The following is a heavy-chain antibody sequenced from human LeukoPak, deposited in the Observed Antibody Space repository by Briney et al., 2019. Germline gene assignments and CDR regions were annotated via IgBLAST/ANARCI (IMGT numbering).Heavy chain of an antibody. CDR1: GYSISSGYY. Sequence: NPSETLSLTCTVSGYSISSGYYWGWIRQPPGKGLEWIGSIYHSGSTCYNPSLKSRVTISVDTSKNQFSLKLSSVTAADTAVYYCARVRGGNVDYWGQGTLVTVSS. CDR2: IYHSGST. D-gene: IGHD4-23*01. V-gene: IGHV4-38-2*02. J-gene: IGHJ4*02. CDR3: ARVRGGNVDY.